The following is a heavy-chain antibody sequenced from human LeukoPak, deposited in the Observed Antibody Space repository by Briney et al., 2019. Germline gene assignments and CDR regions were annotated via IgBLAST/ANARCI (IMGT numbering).Heavy chain of an antibody. Sequence: VGSLRLSCAASGFTFSSYAMSWVRQAPGKGLEWVSAISGSGGSTYYADSVKGRFTISRDNSKNTLYLQMNSLRAEDTAVYYCAKDLPPYYYDSRTSDAFDIWGQGTMVTVSS. CDR2: ISGSGGST. V-gene: IGHV3-23*01. CDR3: AKDLPPYYYDSRTSDAFDI. D-gene: IGHD3-22*01. CDR1: GFTFSSYA. J-gene: IGHJ3*02.